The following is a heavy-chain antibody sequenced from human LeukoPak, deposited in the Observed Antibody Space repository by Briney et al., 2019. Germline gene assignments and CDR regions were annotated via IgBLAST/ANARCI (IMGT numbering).Heavy chain of an antibody. CDR2: IWYDGSNK. J-gene: IGHJ5*02. V-gene: IGHV3-33*01. CDR3: ARESSWYWFDP. D-gene: IGHD6-13*01. Sequence: GRSLRLSCAASGSTFSSYGMHWVRQASGKGLEWVAVIWYDGSNKYYADSVKGRFTISRDNAKNSLYLQMNSLRAEDTAVYYCARESSWYWFDPWGQGTLVTVSS. CDR1: GSTFSSYG.